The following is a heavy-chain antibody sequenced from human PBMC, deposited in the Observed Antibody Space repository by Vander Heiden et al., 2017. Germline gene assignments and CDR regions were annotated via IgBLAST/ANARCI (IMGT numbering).Heavy chain of an antibody. J-gene: IGHJ6*02. CDR1: GYTFTSSG. CDR2: ISAYNGNT. Sequence: QVPLVQSGAEVKKPGASVKVSCKAPGYTFTSSGISWVRPAPGQGLEWMGWISAYNGNTNYAQKLQGRVTMTTDTSTSTAYMELRSLRSDDTAVYYCARWAFMGRGAAYYYGMDVWCQGTTVTVSS. CDR3: ARWAFMGRGAAYYYGMDV. V-gene: IGHV1-18*04. D-gene: IGHD3-10*01.